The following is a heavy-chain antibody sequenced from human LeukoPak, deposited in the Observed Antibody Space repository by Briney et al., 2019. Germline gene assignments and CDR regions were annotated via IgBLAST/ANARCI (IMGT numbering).Heavy chain of an antibody. J-gene: IGHJ4*02. CDR1: GFTFSSYG. CDR3: TTREALFLHDFWSGYYSKPH. D-gene: IGHD3-3*01. CDR2: IWYDGSNK. V-gene: IGHV3-33*01. Sequence: GGSLRLSCAASGFTFSSYGMHWVRQAPGKGLEWVAVIWYDGSNKYYADSVKGRFTISRGNSKNTLYLQMNSLRAEDTAVYYCTTREALFLHDFWSGYYSKPHWGQGTLVTVS.